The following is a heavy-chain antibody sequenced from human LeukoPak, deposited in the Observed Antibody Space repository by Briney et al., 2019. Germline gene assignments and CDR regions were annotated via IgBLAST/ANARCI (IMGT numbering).Heavy chain of an antibody. V-gene: IGHV1-18*01. D-gene: IGHD6-19*01. CDR3: ARDGASRPPSRQWLVRGDAFDI. CDR2: ISAYNGDT. CDR1: GYTFTSYG. J-gene: IGHJ3*02. Sequence: ASVKVSCKASGYTFTSYGINWVRQAPGQGLEWMGWISAYNGDTNYAQKLQGRVTMTTDTSTSTAYMELRSLRSDDTAVYYCARDGASRPPSRQWLVRGDAFDIWGQGTMVTVSS.